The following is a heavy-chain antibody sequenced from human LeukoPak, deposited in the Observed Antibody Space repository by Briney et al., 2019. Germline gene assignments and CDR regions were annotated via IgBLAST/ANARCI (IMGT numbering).Heavy chain of an antibody. CDR3: ASVYRSLGYCSGGSCTDY. D-gene: IGHD2-15*01. CDR2: INPNSGGT. J-gene: IGHJ4*02. CDR1: GYTFTGYY. Sequence: ASVKVSCKASGYTFTGYYMHWVRQAPGQGLEWMGRINPNSGGTNYAQKFQGRVTMTRDPSISTAYMELSRLRSDDTAVYYCASVYRSLGYCSGGSCTDYWGQGTLVTVSS. V-gene: IGHV1-2*06.